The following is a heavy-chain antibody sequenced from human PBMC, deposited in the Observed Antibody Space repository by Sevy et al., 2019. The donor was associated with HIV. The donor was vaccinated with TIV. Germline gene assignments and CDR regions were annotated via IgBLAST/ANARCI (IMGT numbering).Heavy chain of an antibody. V-gene: IGHV3-7*01. CDR1: GLTFSSYW. J-gene: IGHJ6*02. CDR3: AREDRDWDYYYGLDL. D-gene: IGHD3-9*01. CDR2: IKQDGSEK. Sequence: GGSLRLSCAGSGLTFSSYWMGWVCQAPGKGLEWVANIKQDGSEKFYVDSVKGRFTISRDNAKNSLYLQMSSLRAEDTALYYCAREDRDWDYYYGLDLWGQGTTVTVSS.